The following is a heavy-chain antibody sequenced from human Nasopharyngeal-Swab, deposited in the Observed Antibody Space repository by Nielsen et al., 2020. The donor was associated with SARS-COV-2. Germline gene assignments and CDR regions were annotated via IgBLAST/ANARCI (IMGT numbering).Heavy chain of an antibody. D-gene: IGHD3/OR15-3a*01. CDR3: AKDQGLLVDS. CDR2: IAYDGSNK. V-gene: IGHV3-30*18. J-gene: IGHJ4*02. Sequence: WIRQPPGKGLEWVAVIAYDGSNKYYADSVKGRFTISRDNSKNTLYLQMNSLRAEDTAVYYCAKDQGLLVDSWGQGTLVTVSS.